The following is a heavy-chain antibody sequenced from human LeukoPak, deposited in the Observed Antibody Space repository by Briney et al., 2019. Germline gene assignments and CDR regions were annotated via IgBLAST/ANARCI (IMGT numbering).Heavy chain of an antibody. V-gene: IGHV4-38-2*02. CDR3: AKSNGYGLIDI. CDR2: IYHSGST. D-gene: IGHD3-10*01. Sequence: PSETLSLTCTVSGYSIRSGYFWGWIRQPPGKGLEWIGTIYHSGSTYYNASLKSRVTISLDTSRNQFSLKLNSVTAADTAVYYCAKSNGYGLIDIWGQGTMVTVSS. CDR1: GYSIRSGYF. J-gene: IGHJ3*02.